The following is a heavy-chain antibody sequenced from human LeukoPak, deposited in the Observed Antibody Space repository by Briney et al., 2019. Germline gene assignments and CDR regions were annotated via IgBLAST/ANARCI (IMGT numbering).Heavy chain of an antibody. CDR3: ARLHGDYVEY. CDR2: IYYSGST. CDR1: GGSISGSSYY. Sequence: SETLSLTCTVSGGSISGSSYYWGWIRQPPGKGLEWIGSIYYSGSTYYNPSLKSRVTISVDTSKNQFSLKLSSVTAADTAVYYCARLHGDYVEYWGQGTLVTVSS. D-gene: IGHD4-17*01. J-gene: IGHJ4*02. V-gene: IGHV4-39*01.